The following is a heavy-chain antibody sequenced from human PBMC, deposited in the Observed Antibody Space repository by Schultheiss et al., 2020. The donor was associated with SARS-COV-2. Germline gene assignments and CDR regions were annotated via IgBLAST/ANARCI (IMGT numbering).Heavy chain of an antibody. Sequence: SETLSLTCAVYGGSFSGYYWSWIRQPPGKGLEWIGSIYYSGSTYYNPSLKSRVTISVDTSKNQFSLKLSSVTAADTAVYYCARSGIFWYFDLWGRGTLVTVSS. CDR1: GGSFSGYY. D-gene: IGHD1-14*01. CDR2: IYYSGST. J-gene: IGHJ2*01. CDR3: ARSGIFWYFDL. V-gene: IGHV4-59*01.